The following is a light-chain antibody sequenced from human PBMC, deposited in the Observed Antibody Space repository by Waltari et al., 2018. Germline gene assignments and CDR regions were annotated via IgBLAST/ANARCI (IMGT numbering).Light chain of an antibody. CDR1: RSDIGSYSL. Sequence: QSALTQPASVSGSPGQSITISCSGSRSDIGSYSLVSWYQQHPGKAPKLMIYEVTKRPSVFSDRFSGSKSGNTAYLTISGLQADDEAHYHCCSYAGSSTFEIFGGGTKVTVL. J-gene: IGLJ2*01. V-gene: IGLV2-23*02. CDR2: EVT. CDR3: CSYAGSSTFEI.